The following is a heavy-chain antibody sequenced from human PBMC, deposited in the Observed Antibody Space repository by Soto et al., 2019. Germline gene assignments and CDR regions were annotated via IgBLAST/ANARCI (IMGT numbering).Heavy chain of an antibody. V-gene: IGHV1-69*14. CDR2: IIPIFGTA. J-gene: IGHJ2*01. Sequence: QVQLVQSGAEVKKPGSSVKVSCKTSGGTFSSYAINWVRQAPGQGLEWMGGIIPIFGTANYAQKFQGRITITAAKSTNTAYRELRSLRSADTAVYYCASSPPPTVTMYSRYFDLWGRGTLVTVSS. D-gene: IGHD4-17*01. CDR3: ASSPPPTVTMYSRYFDL. CDR1: GGTFSSYA.